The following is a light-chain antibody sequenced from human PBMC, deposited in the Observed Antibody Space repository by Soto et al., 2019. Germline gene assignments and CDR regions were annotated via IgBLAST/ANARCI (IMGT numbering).Light chain of an antibody. J-gene: IGLJ1*01. CDR3: SSYTSSSTYV. CDR1: SSDVGGYNY. CDR2: EVS. V-gene: IGLV2-14*01. Sequence: QSVLIQPPSVSGSPGQSVTTACTGTSSDVGGYNYVSWYQQHPGKAPKLMIYEVSNRPSGVSNRFSGSKSGNTASLTISGLQAEDEADYYCSSYTSSSTYVFGTGTKVTVL.